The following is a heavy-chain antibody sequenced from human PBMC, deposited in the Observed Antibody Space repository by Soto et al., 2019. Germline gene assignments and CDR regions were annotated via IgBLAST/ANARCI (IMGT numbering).Heavy chain of an antibody. Sequence: GGSLRLSCAASGFTFSSYAMSWVRQAPGKGLECVSSISGGGGSTYYADSVKGRFTISRDNSKNTLYLQMNSLRAEDTAVYYCAKDGDILSGYPEYFQHWGHGTLVTVSS. J-gene: IGHJ1*01. D-gene: IGHD3-9*01. V-gene: IGHV3-23*01. CDR1: GFTFSSYA. CDR3: AKDGDILSGYPEYFQH. CDR2: ISGGGGST.